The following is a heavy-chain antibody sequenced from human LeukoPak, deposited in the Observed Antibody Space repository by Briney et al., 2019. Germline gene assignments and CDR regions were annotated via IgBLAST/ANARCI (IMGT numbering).Heavy chain of an antibody. Sequence: SEPLSLTCTVSGGSISTFYWSWLRQPPGKGLEWLGYIYYSGSTNYNPSLKSRVTISVDTSKNQFSLRLSSVTAADTAVYYCAREDSQTTVPEGLDVWGQGTTVTVSS. V-gene: IGHV4-59*01. CDR3: AREDSQTTVPEGLDV. J-gene: IGHJ6*02. CDR1: GGSISTFY. CDR2: IYYSGST. D-gene: IGHD4-17*01.